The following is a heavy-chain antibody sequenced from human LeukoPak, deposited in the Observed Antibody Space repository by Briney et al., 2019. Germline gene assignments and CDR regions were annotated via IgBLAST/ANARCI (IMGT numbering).Heavy chain of an antibody. V-gene: IGHV3-48*03. CDR3: AREGNWNDQDY. CDR1: GFTFSSYE. Sequence: GGSLRLSCAASGFTFSSYEMNWVRQAPGKGLEWVSYISSSGNTIYYADSVKGRFTISRDNAKNSLYLQMNSLRAEDTAVYYCAREGNWNDQDYWGQGTLVTVSS. D-gene: IGHD1-20*01. J-gene: IGHJ4*02. CDR2: ISSSGNTI.